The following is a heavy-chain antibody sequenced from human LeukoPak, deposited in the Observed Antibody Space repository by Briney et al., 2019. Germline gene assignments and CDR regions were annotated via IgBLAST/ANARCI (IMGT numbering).Heavy chain of an antibody. J-gene: IGHJ4*02. CDR2: IWYDGSNK. CDR1: GFTFSSYG. V-gene: IGHV3-33*01. CDR3: ARDVPSSGSYLSGVDY. Sequence: GRSLRLSCAASGFTFSSYGMHWVRQAPGKGLEWVAVIWYDGSNKYYADSLKSRFTISRDNSKNTLYMQMNSMRAEDTAVYYCARDVPSSGSYLSGVDYWGQGTLVTVSS. D-gene: IGHD3-10*01.